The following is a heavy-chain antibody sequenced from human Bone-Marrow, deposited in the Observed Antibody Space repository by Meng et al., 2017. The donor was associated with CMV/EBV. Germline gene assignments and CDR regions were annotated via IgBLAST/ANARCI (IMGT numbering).Heavy chain of an antibody. J-gene: IGHJ6*02. CDR2: IKQDGSEK. Sequence: GGSLRLSCAASGFTFSSYWMSWVRQAPGKGLEWVANIKQDGSEKYYVDSVKGRFTISRDNAKHSLYLQMNSLRAEDTAVYYCARDRSRYCSSTSCRYGMDVWGQGTTVTVSS. CDR3: ARDRSRYCSSTSCRYGMDV. D-gene: IGHD2-2*01. V-gene: IGHV3-7*01. CDR1: GFTFSSYW.